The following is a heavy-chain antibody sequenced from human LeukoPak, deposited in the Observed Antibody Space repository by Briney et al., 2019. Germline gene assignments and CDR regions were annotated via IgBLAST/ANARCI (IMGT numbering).Heavy chain of an antibody. CDR2: IIPIFGTA. V-gene: IGHV1-69*06. CDR1: GGTFSNYA. D-gene: IGHD2/OR15-2a*01. Sequence: SVKVSCKASGGTFSNYAISWVRQAPGQGLEWMGGIIPIFGTANYAQKFQGRVTITADKSTSTAYMELSSLRSEDTAVYYCAGVGGGLELLPMQPFDYWGQGTLVTVSS. CDR3: AGVGGGLELLPMQPFDY. J-gene: IGHJ4*02.